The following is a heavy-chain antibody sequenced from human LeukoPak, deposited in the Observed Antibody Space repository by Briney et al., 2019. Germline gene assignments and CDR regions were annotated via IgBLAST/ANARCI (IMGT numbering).Heavy chain of an antibody. Sequence: SETLSLTCTVSGGSISSYYWSWIRQPPGKGLEWIGSIYYSGSTYYNPSLKSRVTISVDTSKNQFSLKLSSVTAADTAVYYCARQDYCSSTSCYTGNDAFDIWGQGTMVTVSS. CDR2: IYYSGST. V-gene: IGHV4-39*01. J-gene: IGHJ3*02. CDR3: ARQDYCSSTSCYTGNDAFDI. CDR1: GGSISSYY. D-gene: IGHD2-2*02.